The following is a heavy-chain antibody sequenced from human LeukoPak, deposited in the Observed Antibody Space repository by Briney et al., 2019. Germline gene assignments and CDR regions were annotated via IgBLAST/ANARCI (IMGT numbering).Heavy chain of an antibody. Sequence: GGSLRLSCAASGFTFSSYWMHWVRQAPGKGLVWVSNINSDGSTTTYADSVKGRFTISRDNAENTVYLQMNSLRAEDTAVYYCVSFYETYWGRGTLVTVSS. CDR3: VSFYETY. D-gene: IGHD2/OR15-2a*01. V-gene: IGHV3-74*01. CDR2: INSDGSTT. CDR1: GFTFSSYW. J-gene: IGHJ4*02.